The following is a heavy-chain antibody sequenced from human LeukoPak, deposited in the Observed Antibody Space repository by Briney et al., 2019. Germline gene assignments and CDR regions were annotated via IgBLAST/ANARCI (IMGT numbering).Heavy chain of an antibody. V-gene: IGHV1-2*02. CDR1: GYTFTGYY. CDR2: INPNSGGT. Sequence: ASVKVSCKASGYTFTGYYMHWVRQAPGQGLEWMGWINPNSGGTNYAQKFQGRVTMTRDTSISTAYMELSRLRSDDTAVYYCARSSRITMIVVVMPPGYWGQGTLVIVSS. D-gene: IGHD3-22*01. CDR3: ARSSRITMIVVVMPPGY. J-gene: IGHJ4*02.